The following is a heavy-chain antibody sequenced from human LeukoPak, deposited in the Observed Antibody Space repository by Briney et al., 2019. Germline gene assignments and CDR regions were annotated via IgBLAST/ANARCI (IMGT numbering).Heavy chain of an antibody. D-gene: IGHD2-2*01. J-gene: IGHJ2*01. CDR1: GFTFSSYA. Sequence: LRLSCAASGFTFSSYAMSWVRQAPGKGLEWIGYIYYSGSTYYNPSLKSRVTISVDTSKNQFSLKLSSVTAADTAVYYCARDLGDCSSTSCPLYFDLWGRGTLVTVSS. CDR2: IYYSGST. V-gene: IGHV4-31*02. CDR3: ARDLGDCSSTSCPLYFDL.